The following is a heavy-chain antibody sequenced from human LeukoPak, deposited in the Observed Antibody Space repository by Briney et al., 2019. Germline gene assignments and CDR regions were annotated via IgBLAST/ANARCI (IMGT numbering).Heavy chain of an antibody. CDR2: INHSGST. CDR1: GGSFSGYY. J-gene: IGHJ6*03. V-gene: IGHV4-34*01. Sequence: SETLSLTCAVSGGSFSGYYWSWIRQPPGEGLEWIGEINHSGSTNYNPSLKSRVTISVDTSKNQFSLKLSSVTAADTAVYYCARGITGVDCSSTSCFTWYYYYYMDVWGKGTTVTVSS. D-gene: IGHD2-2*01. CDR3: ARGITGVDCSSTSCFTWYYYYYMDV.